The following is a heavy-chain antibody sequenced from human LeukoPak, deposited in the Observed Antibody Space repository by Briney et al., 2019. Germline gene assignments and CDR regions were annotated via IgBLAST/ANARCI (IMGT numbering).Heavy chain of an antibody. V-gene: IGHV1-18*01. CDR2: ISAYNGNT. CDR3: AIGGGYSYGSVWFPFDY. D-gene: IGHD5-18*01. J-gene: IGHJ4*02. CDR1: GYTFTSYG. Sequence: ASVKVSCKASGYTFTSYGISWVRQAPGQGLEWMGWISAYNGNTNYAQKLQGRVTMTTDTSTSTAYMELSSLRSEDTAVYYCAIGGGYSYGSVWFPFDYWGQGTLVTVSS.